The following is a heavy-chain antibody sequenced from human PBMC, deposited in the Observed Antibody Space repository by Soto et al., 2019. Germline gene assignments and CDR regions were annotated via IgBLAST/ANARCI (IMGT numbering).Heavy chain of an antibody. V-gene: IGHV1-69*02. CDR2: IIPMLGMS. CDR3: ATSYGSGSAHFDS. J-gene: IGHJ4*02. D-gene: IGHD3-10*01. CDR1: GDTFSRFT. Sequence: HVRLVQSGAEVTKPGSSVTVSCTASGDTFSRFTLSWVRQAPGQGLEWMGRIIPMLGMSNSALKFQGRVTITADKSTNKVYMHLNSLSSDDTAVYYCATSYGSGSAHFDSWGQGTLVTVSS.